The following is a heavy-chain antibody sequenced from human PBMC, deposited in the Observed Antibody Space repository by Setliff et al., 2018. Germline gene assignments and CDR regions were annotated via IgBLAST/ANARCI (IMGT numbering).Heavy chain of an antibody. CDR3: ALNPSWFGELFAWFDP. J-gene: IGHJ5*02. CDR1: GGSISSGGYY. V-gene: IGHV4-30-4*08. D-gene: IGHD3-10*01. CDR2: IYYSGST. Sequence: SETLSLTCTVSGGSISSGGYYWSWIRQHPGKGLEWIGYIYYSGSTYYNPSLKSRVTISVDTSKNQFSLKLSSVTAADTAVYYCALNPSWFGELFAWFDPWGQGTLVTVSS.